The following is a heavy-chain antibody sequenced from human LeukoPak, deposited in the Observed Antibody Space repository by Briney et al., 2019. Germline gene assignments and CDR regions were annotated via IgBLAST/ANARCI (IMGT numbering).Heavy chain of an antibody. CDR3: ARDRRYCSSTSCTYALLGYYYYYMDV. CDR1: GGSISSYY. J-gene: IGHJ6*03. V-gene: IGHV4-4*07. Sequence: SETLSLTCTVSGGSISSYYWSWIRQPAGKGLEWIGRIYTSGSTNYNPSLKSRVTMSVDTSKNQFSLKLSSVTAADTAVYYCARDRRYCSSTSCTYALLGYYYYYMDVWGKGTTVTVSS. CDR2: IYTSGST. D-gene: IGHD2-2*01.